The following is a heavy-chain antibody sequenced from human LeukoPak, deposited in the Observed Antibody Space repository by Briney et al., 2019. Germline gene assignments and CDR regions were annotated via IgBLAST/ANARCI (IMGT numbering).Heavy chain of an antibody. CDR3: ALDFWSGQHDAFDI. D-gene: IGHD3-3*01. Sequence: ASVKVSCKASGHTFTTYYMHWVRQAPGQGPEWMGRINPSVGSTSYAQKFQGRVTMTRDTSTSTAYMDLSSLRSEDTAVYYCALDFWSGQHDAFDIWGQGTMVTVSS. V-gene: IGHV1-46*01. CDR2: INPSVGST. J-gene: IGHJ3*02. CDR1: GHTFTTYY.